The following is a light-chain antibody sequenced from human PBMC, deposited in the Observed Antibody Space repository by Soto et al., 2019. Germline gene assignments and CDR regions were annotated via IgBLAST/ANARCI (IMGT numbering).Light chain of an antibody. V-gene: IGKV3-20*01. CDR3: QLYESSPT. Sequence: ETVLTQSAGTLSLSAGERATLSCRASQSVASGYLVWYQQKPGQTPTVLIYGASTRAAGIPDRLSGSGSGTDFTLTISRLEPEDFAVYYCQLYESSPTFGQGTKV. J-gene: IGKJ1*01. CDR1: QSVASGY. CDR2: GAS.